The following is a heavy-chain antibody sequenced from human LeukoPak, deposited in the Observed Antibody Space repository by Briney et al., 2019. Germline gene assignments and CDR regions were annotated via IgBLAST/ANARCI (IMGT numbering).Heavy chain of an antibody. Sequence: GGSLRLSCAASGFTFSGHWMFWVRQAPGKGLEWVSSDGSSTGYTDSVKGRFTVSRDNAKNTLYLQMNSLRAEDTDVYYCARHLSGVTGYTYGRGIDYWGQGTLVTVSS. V-gene: IGHV3-74*01. D-gene: IGHD5-18*01. CDR1: GFTFSGHW. CDR3: ARHLSGVTGYTYGRGIDY. CDR2: DGSST. J-gene: IGHJ4*02.